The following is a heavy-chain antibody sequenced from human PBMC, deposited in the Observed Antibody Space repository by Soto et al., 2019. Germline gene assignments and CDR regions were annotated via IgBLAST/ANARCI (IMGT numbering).Heavy chain of an antibody. V-gene: IGHV6-1*01. Sequence: PSPTLSLTCALSGNSVSSNSAAWNWIRQSQSRGLEWLGRTYYRSKWYNYYAVSVKSRITIIPDTSKNQFSLQLNSVTPDDTAVYYCARDPGWWELLPSFDYWGQGTLVTVSS. CDR3: ARDPGWWELLPSFDY. CDR2: TYYRSKWYN. CDR1: GNSVSSNSAA. J-gene: IGHJ4*02. D-gene: IGHD1-26*01.